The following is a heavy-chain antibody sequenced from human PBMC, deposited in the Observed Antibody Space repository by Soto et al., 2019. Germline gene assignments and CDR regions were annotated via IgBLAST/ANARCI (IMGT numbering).Heavy chain of an antibody. V-gene: IGHV4-4*02. CDR3: ARAFSGDILTGTNWFDP. D-gene: IGHD3-9*01. Sequence: SETLSLTCAVSGGSISSSNWWSWVRQPPGKGLEWIGEIYHSGSTNYNPSLKSRVTISVDKSKNQFSLKLSSVTAAYTAVYYCARAFSGDILTGTNWFDPWGQGTLVTVSS. CDR1: GGSISSSNW. CDR2: IYHSGST. J-gene: IGHJ5*02.